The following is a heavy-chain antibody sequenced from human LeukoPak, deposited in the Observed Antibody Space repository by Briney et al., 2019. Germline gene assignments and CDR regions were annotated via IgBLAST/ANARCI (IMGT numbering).Heavy chain of an antibody. CDR1: GFTFSNFA. CDR2: ISGSGGSV. V-gene: IGHV3-23*01. Sequence: GGSLRLSCAASGFTFSNFAMGWVRQAPGKGLEWVSAISGSGGSVYYADSVKGRFTISRDNAKNSLYLQMNSLRAEDTAVYYCARAESVAGTFGYWGQGTLVTVSS. CDR3: ARAESVAGTFGY. J-gene: IGHJ4*02. D-gene: IGHD6-19*01.